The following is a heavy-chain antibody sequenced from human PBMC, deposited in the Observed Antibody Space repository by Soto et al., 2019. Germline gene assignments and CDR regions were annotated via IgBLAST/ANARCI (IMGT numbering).Heavy chain of an antibody. CDR3: ARSLGSAAGWSFDV. J-gene: IGHJ4*02. CDR2: KSISGST. D-gene: IGHD3-16*01. Sequence: QVQLQEPGPGLVTPSETLSLTCTVSGASMSDYFWTWIRLPAGKRLEWIGRKSISGSTDYNPSLKGRASMSVDTSKNQFSLRLISVTAADTALYYCARSLGSAAGWSFDVWGQGILVTVSS. V-gene: IGHV4-4*07. CDR1: GASMSDYF.